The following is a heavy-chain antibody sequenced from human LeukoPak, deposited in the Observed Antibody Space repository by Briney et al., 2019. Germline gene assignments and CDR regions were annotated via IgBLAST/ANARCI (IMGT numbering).Heavy chain of an antibody. V-gene: IGHV1-2*06. CDR3: ARDLSGYSYEGPWDAFDI. CDR1: GYTFTDYY. J-gene: IGHJ3*02. CDR2: IHPNNGET. Sequence: GASVKVSCKASGYTFTDYYIHWVRQAPGQGLEWMGRIHPNNGETDDAQNFQDRVTMTRDTSISTAYMELSRLRSDDTAVYYRARDLSGYSYEGPWDAFDIWGQGTMVTVSS. D-gene: IGHD5-18*01.